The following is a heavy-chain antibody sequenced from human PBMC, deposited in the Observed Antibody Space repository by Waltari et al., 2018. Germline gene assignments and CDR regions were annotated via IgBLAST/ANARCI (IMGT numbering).Heavy chain of an antibody. J-gene: IGHJ4*02. CDR2: INHSGST. V-gene: IGHV4-34*01. Sequence: QVQLQQWGAGLLKPSETLSLTCAVYGGSFSGYYWSWIRQPPGKGLEWIGEINHSGSTNYNPSLKSRVTISVDTSKNQFSLKLSSVTAADTAVYYCARGFPYCSGGSCYGSFDYWGQGTLVTVSS. D-gene: IGHD2-15*01. CDR1: GGSFSGYY. CDR3: ARGFPYCSGGSCYGSFDY.